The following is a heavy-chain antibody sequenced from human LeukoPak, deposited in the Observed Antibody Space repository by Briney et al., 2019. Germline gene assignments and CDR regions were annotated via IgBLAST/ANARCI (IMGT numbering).Heavy chain of an antibody. D-gene: IGHD1-26*01. CDR3: VKDMPSGTYLGGADY. V-gene: IGHV3-43D*03. Sequence: GGSLRLSCVASGFTFEYYAMHWVRQPPGQGLEWVSLISGDGDNTFYAGSVKGRFTISRDNSRDSLFLQMNNLRPEDTAFYYCVKDMPSGTYLGGADYWGQGTLVTVSS. CDR2: ISGDGDNT. CDR1: GFTFEYYA. J-gene: IGHJ4*02.